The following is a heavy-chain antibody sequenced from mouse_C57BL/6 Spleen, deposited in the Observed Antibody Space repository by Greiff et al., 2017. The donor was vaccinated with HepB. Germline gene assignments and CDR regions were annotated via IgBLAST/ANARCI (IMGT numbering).Heavy chain of an antibody. J-gene: IGHJ3*01. V-gene: IGHV1-50*01. CDR3: ARGGGPGCFAY. CDR1: GYTFTSYW. Sequence: VQLQQPGAELVKPGASVKLSCKASGYTFTSYWMQWVKQRPGQGLEWIGEIDPSDSYTNYNQKFKGKATLTVDTSSSTAYMQLSSLTSEDSAVYYCARGGGPGCFAYWGQGTLVTVSA. CDR2: IDPSDSYT.